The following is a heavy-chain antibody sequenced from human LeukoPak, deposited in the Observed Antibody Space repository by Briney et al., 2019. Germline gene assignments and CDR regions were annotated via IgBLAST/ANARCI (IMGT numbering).Heavy chain of an antibody. CDR3: ARDTNVGTPFDI. CDR2: IYYSGST. J-gene: IGHJ3*02. V-gene: IGHV4-59*01. CDR1: GGPISSYY. Sequence: KASETLSLTCTVSGGPISSYYWSWIRQPPGKGLEWIGYIYYSGSTNYNPSLKSRVTISVDTSKNQYSLKLSSVTAADTAVYYCARDTNVGTPFDIWGQGTMVTVSS. D-gene: IGHD1-1*01.